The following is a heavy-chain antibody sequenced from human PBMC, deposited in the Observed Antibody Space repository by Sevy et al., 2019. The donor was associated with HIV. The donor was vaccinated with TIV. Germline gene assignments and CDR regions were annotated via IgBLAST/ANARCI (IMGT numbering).Heavy chain of an antibody. D-gene: IGHD3-3*01. J-gene: IGHJ6*02. Sequence: GGSLRLSCAASGFTLSSYGMHWVRQAPGKGLEWVAVIRYDGSNKYYAGSVKGRFTISRDNSKNTVYLKMNSLRAEDTAVYYCARDRLGITISAEWRGGMDVWGQGTTVTVSS. V-gene: IGHV3-33*01. CDR1: GFTLSSYG. CDR2: IRYDGSNK. CDR3: ARDRLGITISAEWRGGMDV.